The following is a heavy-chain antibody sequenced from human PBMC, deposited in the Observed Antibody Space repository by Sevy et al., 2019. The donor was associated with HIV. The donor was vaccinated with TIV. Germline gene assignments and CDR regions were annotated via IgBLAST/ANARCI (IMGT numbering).Heavy chain of an antibody. CDR2: IYSNGST. D-gene: IGHD3-10*01. Sequence: SETLSLTCAVSGGSISSGSYYWTWIRQPAGKGLEWIGRIYSNGSTNYNPSIKSRVTTSADTSKNHFSLKLRSVTAADTAVYYCATSWRYYASGKPEDLFDYWGQGTQVTVSS. CDR3: ATSWRYYASGKPEDLFDY. V-gene: IGHV4-61*02. J-gene: IGHJ4*02. CDR1: GGSISSGSYY.